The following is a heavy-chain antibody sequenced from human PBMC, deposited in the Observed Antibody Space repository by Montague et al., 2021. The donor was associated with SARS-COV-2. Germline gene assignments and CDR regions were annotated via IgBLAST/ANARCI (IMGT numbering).Heavy chain of an antibody. D-gene: IGHD4-23*01. CDR3: ARWDPQTLTLLGLRGKSAIDY. J-gene: IGHJ4*02. CDR1: GGSFSDYY. CDR2: INHSGIT. V-gene: IGHV4-34*01. Sequence: SETLSLTCAVYGGSFSDYYWTWIRQSPGKGLEWIAEINHSGITNYNFNPSLRSRVPISVDTSKSQFSLKLSSVTDADTGVYYCARWDPQTLTLLGLRGKSAIDYWGQGTLISVS.